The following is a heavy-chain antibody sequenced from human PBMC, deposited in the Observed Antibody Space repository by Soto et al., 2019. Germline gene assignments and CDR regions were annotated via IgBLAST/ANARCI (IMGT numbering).Heavy chain of an antibody. CDR2: IYPGDSDT. V-gene: IGHV5-51*01. CDR3: ARRYYYGSGSYYNPYYYGMDV. D-gene: IGHD3-10*01. Sequence: PGESLKLCCQGSGDSFTSYWIGWVRQMPGKGLEWMGIIYPGDSDTRYSPSFQGQVTISADKSISTAYLQWSSLKASDTAMYYCARRYYYGSGSYYNPYYYGMDVWGQGTTVTVPS. J-gene: IGHJ6*02. CDR1: GDSFTSYW.